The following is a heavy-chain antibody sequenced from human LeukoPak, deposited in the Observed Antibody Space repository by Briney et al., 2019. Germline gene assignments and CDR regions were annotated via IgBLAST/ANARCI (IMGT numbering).Heavy chain of an antibody. Sequence: SETLSLTCTVSGGSISSYYWSWIRQPPGKGLEWIGYIYYSGSTNYNPSLKSRVTISVDTSKNQFSLKLSSVTAADTAVYYCARAGWAANANWFDPWGQGTLVTVSS. CDR3: ARAGWAANANWFDP. CDR1: GGSISSYY. V-gene: IGHV4-59*08. CDR2: IYYSGST. D-gene: IGHD3-16*01. J-gene: IGHJ5*02.